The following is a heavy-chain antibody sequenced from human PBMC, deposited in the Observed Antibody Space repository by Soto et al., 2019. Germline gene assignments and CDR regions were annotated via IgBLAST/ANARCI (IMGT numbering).Heavy chain of an antibody. J-gene: IGHJ3*02. Sequence: ASVKVSCKASGYTFTSYAMHWVRQAPGQRLEWMGWINAGNGNTKYSQKFQGRVTITRDTSASTAYMELSSLRSEDTAVYYCARELDHGDYVEDAFDIWGQGTMVTVSS. CDR1: GYTFTSYA. CDR3: ARELDHGDYVEDAFDI. D-gene: IGHD4-17*01. CDR2: INAGNGNT. V-gene: IGHV1-3*01.